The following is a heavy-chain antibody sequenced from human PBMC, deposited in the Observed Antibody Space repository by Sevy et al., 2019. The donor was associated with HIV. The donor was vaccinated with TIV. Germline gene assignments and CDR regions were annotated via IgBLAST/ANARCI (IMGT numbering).Heavy chain of an antibody. Sequence: GGSLRLSCAVSGFTFSDYYMSWIRQAPGKGLEWVSDISGGSTYTKYADFVKGRFTISRDNAKNSLYLQMNSLRVEDTAVYYCSRDRRNYAGQYFDYWGQGTLVTVSS. CDR2: ISGGSTYT. D-gene: IGHD1-7*01. CDR3: SRDRRNYAGQYFDY. J-gene: IGHJ4*02. V-gene: IGHV3-11*06. CDR1: GFTFSDYY.